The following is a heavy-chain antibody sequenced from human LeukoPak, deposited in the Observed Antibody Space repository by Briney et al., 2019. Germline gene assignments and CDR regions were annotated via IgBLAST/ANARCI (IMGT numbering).Heavy chain of an antibody. CDR1: GFTFSTYA. J-gene: IGHJ5*02. D-gene: IGHD1-26*01. Sequence: GGSLRLSCAASGFTFSTYAMDWVRQAPGKGLEWVSYLSSSSSVIYHADSVKGRFTISRDNAKNSLYLQMNSLRTEDTAVYYCAKSPGASYWFDPWGQGTLVTVSS. V-gene: IGHV3-48*01. CDR2: LSSSSSVI. CDR3: AKSPGASYWFDP.